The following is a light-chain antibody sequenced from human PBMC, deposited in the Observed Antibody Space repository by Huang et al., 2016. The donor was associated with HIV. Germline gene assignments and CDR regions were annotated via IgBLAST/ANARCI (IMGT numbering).Light chain of an antibody. CDR3: QEYSIYSA. Sequence: KMTQSPSTLSASVGDRVTITCRASQSISPFLAWYQHQPGKAPKLLIYKASYLQPGVPSRFSGGGSGTDFTLTISSLQPEDSSTYYCQEYSIYSAFGQGTKVEVK. CDR2: KAS. J-gene: IGKJ1*01. CDR1: QSISPF. V-gene: IGKV1-5*03.